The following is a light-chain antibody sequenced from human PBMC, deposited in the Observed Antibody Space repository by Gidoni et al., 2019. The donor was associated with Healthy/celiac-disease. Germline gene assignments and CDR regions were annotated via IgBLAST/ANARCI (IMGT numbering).Light chain of an antibody. CDR2: EVS. Sequence: QSALTQPASVSGSPGQSITISCTGTSSDVGGYNYVSWYQQHPGKAPKLMIYEVSNRPSGVPDRFSGSKSGNTASLTISGVQAEDEADYYCSSYTSSSIVFGGGTKLTVL. CDR3: SSYTSSSIV. CDR1: SSDVGGYNY. V-gene: IGLV2-14*01. J-gene: IGLJ2*01.